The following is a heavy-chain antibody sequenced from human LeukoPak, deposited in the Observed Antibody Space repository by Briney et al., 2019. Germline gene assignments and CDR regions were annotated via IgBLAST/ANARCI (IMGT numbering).Heavy chain of an antibody. CDR2: IYSSGST. CDR3: ARGGPGIAAP. D-gene: IGHD6-13*01. CDR1: GVSISSGGNY. J-gene: IGHJ5*02. V-gene: IGHV4-39*07. Sequence: SETLSLTCRVSGVSISSGGNYWGWIRQPPGKTLEWIGSIYSSGSTYYNSSLKSRVIILIDTAKNHFSLNLSSVTAADTAVYYCARGGPGIAAPWGQGTLVTVSS.